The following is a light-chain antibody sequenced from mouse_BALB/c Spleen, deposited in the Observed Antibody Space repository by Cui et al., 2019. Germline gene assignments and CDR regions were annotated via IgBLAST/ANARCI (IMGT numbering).Light chain of an antibody. Sequence: MALIHSPALMSGSPGEKVTMTCSASSRVSYMYWYQQKPRSSPKPWIYLTSNLASGVPARFSGSGSGTSYSLTISSMEAEDAATYYCQQWSSNPLTFGARTKLELK. CDR2: LTS. CDR1: SRVSY. J-gene: IGKJ5*01. CDR3: QQWSSNPLT. V-gene: IGKV4-68*01.